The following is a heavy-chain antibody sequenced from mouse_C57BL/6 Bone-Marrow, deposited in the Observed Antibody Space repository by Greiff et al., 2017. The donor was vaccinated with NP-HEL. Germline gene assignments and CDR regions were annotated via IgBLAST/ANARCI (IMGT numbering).Heavy chain of an antibody. CDR1: GFTFSSYG. J-gene: IGHJ3*01. CDR3: ASPYDYDVAWFAY. Sequence: DVMLVESGGDLVKPGGSLKLSCAASGFTFSSYGMSWVRQTPDKRLEWVATISSGGSYPYYPASVKGRFTISRDNAKNTLYLQMSSLKSEDTAMYYCASPYDYDVAWFAYWGQGTLVTVSA. CDR2: ISSGGSYP. V-gene: IGHV5-6*02. D-gene: IGHD2-4*01.